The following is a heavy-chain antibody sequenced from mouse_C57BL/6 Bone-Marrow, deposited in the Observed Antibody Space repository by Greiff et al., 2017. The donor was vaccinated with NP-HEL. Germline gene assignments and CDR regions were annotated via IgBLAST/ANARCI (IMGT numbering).Heavy chain of an antibody. CDR3: AREGLYYSTLGPMNY. D-gene: IGHD2-5*01. V-gene: IGHV1-55*01. J-gene: IGHJ4*01. CDR2: IYPGSGST. Sequence: QVQLQQSGAELVKPGASVKMSCKASGYTFTSYWITWVKQRPGQGLEWIGDIYPGSGSTNYNEKFKSKATLTVDTSSSTAYMQLSSLTSEDSSVYYCAREGLYYSTLGPMNYWGQGTSVTVSS. CDR1: GYTFTSYW.